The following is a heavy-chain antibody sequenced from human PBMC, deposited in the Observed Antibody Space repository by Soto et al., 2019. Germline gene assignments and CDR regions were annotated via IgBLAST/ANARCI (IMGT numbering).Heavy chain of an antibody. CDR1: GFTFSSYA. CDR2: ISYDGSNK. CDR3: ARDLGYSSGWDY. J-gene: IGHJ4*02. Sequence: QVQLVESGGGVVQPGRSLRLSCAASGFTFSSYAMHWVRQAPGKGLEWVAVISYDGSNKYYADSVKGRFTISRDNSKNTLYLQMNSLRAEDTAVYYWARDLGYSSGWDYWGQGTLVTVSS. D-gene: IGHD6-19*01. V-gene: IGHV3-30-3*01.